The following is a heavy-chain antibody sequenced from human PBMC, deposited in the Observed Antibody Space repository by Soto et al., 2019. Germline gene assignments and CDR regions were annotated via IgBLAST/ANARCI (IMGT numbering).Heavy chain of an antibody. CDR2: IYHSGST. CDR1: GGSISSSNW. CDR3: AAHVVGSSWYYFDY. V-gene: IGHV4-4*02. D-gene: IGHD6-13*01. J-gene: IGHJ4*02. Sequence: SETLSLTCAVSGGSISSSNWWSWVRQPPGKGLEWIGEIYHSGSTNYNPSLKSRVTISVDKSKNQFSLKLSSVTAADTAVYYCAAHVVGSSWYYFDYWGQGTLVTVS.